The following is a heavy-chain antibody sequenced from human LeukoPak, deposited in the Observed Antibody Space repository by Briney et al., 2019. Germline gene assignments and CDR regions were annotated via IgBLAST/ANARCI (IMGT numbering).Heavy chain of an antibody. CDR2: IVPIFGTA. Sequence: GASVNVSCMASGGTFSSYAISWVRQAPGQGLEWMGGIVPIFGTANYAQKFQGRVTITADESTSTAYMELSSLRSEDTAVYYCAITSSGGSWAESDYWGQGTLVTVSS. J-gene: IGHJ4*02. V-gene: IGHV1-69*01. D-gene: IGHD2-15*01. CDR3: AITSSGGSWAESDY. CDR1: GGTFSSYA.